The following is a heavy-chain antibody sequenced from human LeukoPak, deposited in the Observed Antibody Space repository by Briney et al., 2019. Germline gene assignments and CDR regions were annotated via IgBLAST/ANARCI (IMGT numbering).Heavy chain of an antibody. Sequence: GGSLRLSCAASGFTFSSYSMNWVRQAPGKGLEWLSYISSSSSTTYYADSVKGRFTISRDNSKNTLYLQMNSLRAEDTAVYYCARAPRYSYGPFDYWGQGILVTVSS. V-gene: IGHV3-48*01. D-gene: IGHD5-18*01. J-gene: IGHJ4*02. CDR2: ISSSSSTT. CDR3: ARAPRYSYGPFDY. CDR1: GFTFSSYS.